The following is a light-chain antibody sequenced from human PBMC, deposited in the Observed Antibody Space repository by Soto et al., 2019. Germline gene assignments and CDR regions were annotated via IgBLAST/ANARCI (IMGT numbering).Light chain of an antibody. Sequence: QSALTQPASVSGSPGQSITISCTGTSSDVGNYNLVSWYQQHPGKAPKLMIYVGSRRPSGVSNRFSGSKSGNAASLTISGLQAEDEADYYCCSYASDSTYVFGSGTKLTVL. CDR3: CSYASDSTYV. V-gene: IGLV2-23*01. CDR1: SSDVGNYNL. CDR2: VGS. J-gene: IGLJ1*01.